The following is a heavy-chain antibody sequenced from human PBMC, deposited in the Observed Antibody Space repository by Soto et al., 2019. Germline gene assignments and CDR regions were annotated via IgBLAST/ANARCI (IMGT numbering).Heavy chain of an antibody. CDR2: ISGSGGST. CDR3: AKDRYDILTGYEYGMDV. D-gene: IGHD3-9*01. CDR1: GFTFSSYA. V-gene: IGHV3-23*01. J-gene: IGHJ6*02. Sequence: EVQRLESGGGLVQPGGSLRLSCAASGFTFSSYAMSWLRQAPGKGLEWVSAISGSGGSTYYADSVKGRFTISRDNSKNTLYLQMNSLRAEDTAVYYCAKDRYDILTGYEYGMDVWGQGTTVTVSS.